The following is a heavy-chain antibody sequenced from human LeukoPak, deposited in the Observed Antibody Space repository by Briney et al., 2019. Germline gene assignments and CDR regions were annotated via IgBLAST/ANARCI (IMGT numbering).Heavy chain of an antibody. V-gene: IGHV4-61*02. CDR2: IYTSGST. Sequence: PSQTLSLTCTVSGGSISSGSDYWSWIRQPAGKGLEWIGRIYTSGSTNYNPSLKSRATISVDTSKNQFSLKLSSVTAADTAVYYCAGRRATGAFDIWGQGTMVTVSS. D-gene: IGHD3-9*01. J-gene: IGHJ3*02. CDR3: AGRRATGAFDI. CDR1: GGSISSGSDY.